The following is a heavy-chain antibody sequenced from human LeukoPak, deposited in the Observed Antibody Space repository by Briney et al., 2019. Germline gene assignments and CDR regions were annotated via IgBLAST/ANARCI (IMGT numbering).Heavy chain of an antibody. D-gene: IGHD2-21*01. CDR1: RFTFSSYE. CDR2: ISGSGSTI. CDR3: ASVVNE. Sequence: PGGSLRLSCAASRFTFSSYEMNWVRQAPGKGLQWLSYISGSGSTIYYADSVKGRFTTSRDNAKNTLYLQMNSLRAEDTAVYYCASVVNEWGQGTLVTVSS. V-gene: IGHV3-48*03. J-gene: IGHJ4*02.